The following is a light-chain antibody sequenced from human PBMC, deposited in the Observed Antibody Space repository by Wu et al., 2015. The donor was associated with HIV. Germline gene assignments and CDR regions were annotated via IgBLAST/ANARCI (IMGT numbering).Light chain of an antibody. V-gene: IGKV3D-15*01. J-gene: IGKJ1*01. CDR1: QSVSSTY. CDR2: GAS. CDR3: QQYNNWPRT. Sequence: EIVLTQSPGTLSLSPGEGATLSCRASQSVSSTYLAWYQQKPGQAPRLLIYGASTRATGIPDRFSGSGSGTEFTLTISSLQSEDFAVYYCQQYNNWPRTFGQGTKVEIK.